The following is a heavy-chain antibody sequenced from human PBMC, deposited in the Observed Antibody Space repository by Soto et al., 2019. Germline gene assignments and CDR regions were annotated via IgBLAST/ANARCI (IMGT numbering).Heavy chain of an antibody. CDR2: IYYSGST. D-gene: IGHD4-4*01. CDR3: ASHDYNKLGQRTDS. J-gene: IGHJ4*02. Sequence: YQERIRQPPGKELEWIGSIYYSGSTYFNPSFRGRIALSVDTSNNQFSLTLSSVTAPATAVYYCASHDYNKLGQRTDSWGQGTPVPISS. V-gene: IGHV4-39*01. CDR1: Y.